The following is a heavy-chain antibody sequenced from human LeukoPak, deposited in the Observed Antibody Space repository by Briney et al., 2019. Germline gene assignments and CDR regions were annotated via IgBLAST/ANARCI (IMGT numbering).Heavy chain of an antibody. Sequence: PSETLSLTCAVYGGSFSGYYWSWIRQPPGKGPEWIGEINHSGSTNYNPSLKSRVTISVDTSKSQFSLKLSSVTAADTAVYYCARVQLGYYYYMDVWGKGTTVTVSS. J-gene: IGHJ6*03. CDR3: ARVQLGYYYYMDV. D-gene: IGHD4-11*01. CDR1: GGSFSGYY. V-gene: IGHV4-34*01. CDR2: INHSGST.